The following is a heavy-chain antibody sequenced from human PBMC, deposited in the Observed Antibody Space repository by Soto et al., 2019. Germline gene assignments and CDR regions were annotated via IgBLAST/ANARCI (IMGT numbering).Heavy chain of an antibody. V-gene: IGHV4-31*03. Sequence: SETLSLTCTVSGGSISSGGYYWSWIRQHPGKGLEWIGYIYYSGSTYYNPSLKSRVTISVDTSKNQFSLKLSSVTAADTAVYFCARTDLGYSSSYYFDYWGQGTLVTVSS. CDR2: IYYSGST. CDR3: ARTDLGYSSSYYFDY. D-gene: IGHD6-6*01. J-gene: IGHJ4*02. CDR1: GGSISSGGYY.